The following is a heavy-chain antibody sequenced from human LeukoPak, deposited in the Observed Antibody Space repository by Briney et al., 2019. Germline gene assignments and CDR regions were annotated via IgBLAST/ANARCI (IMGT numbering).Heavy chain of an antibody. J-gene: IGHJ4*02. V-gene: IGHV3-33*01. D-gene: IGHD3-3*01. Sequence: GGSLRLSCAASGFTFSSYGMHWVRQAPGKGLEWVAVIWYDGSNKYYADSVKGRFTISRDNSKNTLYLQMNSLRAEDTAVYYCARGVGNYDFWSGYYRIDYWGQGTLVTVSS. CDR1: GFTFSSYG. CDR2: IWYDGSNK. CDR3: ARGVGNYDFWSGYYRIDY.